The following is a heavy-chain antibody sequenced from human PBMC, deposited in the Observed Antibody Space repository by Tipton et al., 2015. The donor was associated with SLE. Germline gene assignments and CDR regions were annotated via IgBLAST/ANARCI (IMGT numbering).Heavy chain of an antibody. D-gene: IGHD2-21*01. CDR2: ISYHAQT. CDR3: ARTCGGDCSDAFEV. CDR1: GDSVSSRY. Sequence: TLSLTCNVSGDSVSSRYWSWVRQPPGRRPEWIGYISYHAQTNSNPSLKSRLTMSVDTSKNQFSLKLSSVPAADTAAYYCARTCGGDCSDAFEVWGQGTMVTVSS. V-gene: IGHV4-59*08. J-gene: IGHJ3*01.